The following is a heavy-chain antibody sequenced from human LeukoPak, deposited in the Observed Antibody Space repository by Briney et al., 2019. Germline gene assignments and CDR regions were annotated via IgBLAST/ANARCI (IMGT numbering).Heavy chain of an antibody. D-gene: IGHD3-10*01. CDR3: ARDSNYYGSGSYYSYYYYALDV. V-gene: IGHV1-46*01. J-gene: IGHJ6*02. Sequence: ASVKVSCKASGYTFTSYYMHWVRQAPGQGLEWMGIINPSGGSTSYAQKFQGRVTMTRDTSTSTVYMELSSLRSEDTAVYYCARDSNYYGSGSYYSYYYYALDVWGQGTTVTVSS. CDR1: GYTFTSYY. CDR2: INPSGGST.